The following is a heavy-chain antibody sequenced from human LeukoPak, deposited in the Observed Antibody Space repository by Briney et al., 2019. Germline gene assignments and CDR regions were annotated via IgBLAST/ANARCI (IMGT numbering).Heavy chain of an antibody. D-gene: IGHD4-17*01. V-gene: IGHV4-34*01. CDR2: INHSGST. Sequence: ASETLSLTCAVYGGSFSGYYWSWIRQPPGKGLEWIGEINHSGSTNYNPSLKSRITMLVDTSKNQFSLKLSSVTAADTAVYYCARGSPYGVNWFDPWGQGTLVIVSS. CDR1: GGSFSGYY. CDR3: ARGSPYGVNWFDP. J-gene: IGHJ5*02.